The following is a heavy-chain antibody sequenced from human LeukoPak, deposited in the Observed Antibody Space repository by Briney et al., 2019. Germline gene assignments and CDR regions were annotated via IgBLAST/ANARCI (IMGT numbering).Heavy chain of an antibody. CDR1: GGSISPYY. CDR3: ARDGWHYTEYWWMDV. J-gene: IGHJ6*02. V-gene: IGHV4-59*01. CDR2: IYYSGRT. D-gene: IGHD2-8*02. Sequence: SETLSLTCTVSGGSISPYYWSWIRQSPGKGLEWIGFIYYSGRTNYNPSLKGRVTILVDASKNQVSLKLSPVTAADTAVYYCARDGWHYTEYWWMDVWGRGTTVTVSS.